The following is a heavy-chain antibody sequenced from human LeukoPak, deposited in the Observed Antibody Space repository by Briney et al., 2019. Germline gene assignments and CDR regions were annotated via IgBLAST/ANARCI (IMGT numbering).Heavy chain of an antibody. Sequence: SETLSLTCTVSGGSISSYYWSWIRQPAGKGLEWIGRIYTSGSTNYNPSLKSRVTISVDTSKNQFSLKLSSVTAADTAVYYCARPSTGYYGSGSYYYYWGQGTLVTVSS. J-gene: IGHJ4*02. CDR2: IYTSGST. V-gene: IGHV4-4*07. D-gene: IGHD3-10*01. CDR3: ARPSTGYYGSGSYYYY. CDR1: GGSISSYY.